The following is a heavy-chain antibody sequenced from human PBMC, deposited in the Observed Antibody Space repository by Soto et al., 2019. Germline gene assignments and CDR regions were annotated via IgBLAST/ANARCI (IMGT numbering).Heavy chain of an antibody. Sequence: QVQLQQWGAGLLKPSETLSLTCAVYGGSFSGYYWSWIRQPPGKGLEWIGEINHSGSTNYTPSLKRRVTISVDTSKNQFALKLRSVTAADTAVYCCVRGPIAAAFDYWGQGNLVTVAS. J-gene: IGHJ4*02. D-gene: IGHD6-13*01. CDR3: VRGPIAAAFDY. V-gene: IGHV4-34*01. CDR1: GGSFSGYY. CDR2: INHSGST.